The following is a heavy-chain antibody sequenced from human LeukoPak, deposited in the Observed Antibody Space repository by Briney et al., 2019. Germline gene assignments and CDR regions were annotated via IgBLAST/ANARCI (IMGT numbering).Heavy chain of an antibody. CDR2: ISGSGDST. Sequence: GGSLRLSCAASGFTFSNYAMRWVRQAPGKGLEWVSGISGSGDSTYYADSVKGRFTISRDNAKNSLYLQMNSLRAEDTAVHYCARRYCSGGSCYVFDAFDIWGQGTMVTVSS. V-gene: IGHV3-23*01. J-gene: IGHJ3*02. D-gene: IGHD2-15*01. CDR3: ARRYCSGGSCYVFDAFDI. CDR1: GFTFSNYA.